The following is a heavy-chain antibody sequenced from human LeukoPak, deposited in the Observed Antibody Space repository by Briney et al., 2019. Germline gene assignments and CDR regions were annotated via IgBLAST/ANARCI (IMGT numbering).Heavy chain of an antibody. V-gene: IGHV3-30*02. J-gene: IGHJ4*02. D-gene: IGHD3-9*01. CDR3: AKDGGPFYDIVTGYYPDY. CDR2: IRYDGSDK. CDR1: GFTFSSYG. Sequence: PGGSLRLSCAASGFTFSSYGMHWVRQAPGKGLEWVAFIRYDGSDKYYADSVKGRFTISRDNFKNTVYLQMNSLRAEDTAVYYCAKDGGPFYDIVTGYYPDYWGQGTLVTVSS.